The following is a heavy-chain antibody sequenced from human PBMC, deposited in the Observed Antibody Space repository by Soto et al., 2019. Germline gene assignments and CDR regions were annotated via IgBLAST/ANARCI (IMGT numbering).Heavy chain of an antibody. J-gene: IGHJ4*02. CDR2: ISSDGRSE. V-gene: IGHV3-30*18. CDR1: GFMFSVYG. CDR3: AKTIDTPSGVNSSGRLALLDY. D-gene: IGHD6-25*01. Sequence: QVQLVESGGGVVQPGRSLRLSCAASGFMFSVYGMHWVRQAPVKGPEWVAVISSDGRSEFYAYPVKGRFTISRDNPKSTVFLQMNSLRPEDTAIYYCAKTIDTPSGVNSSGRLALLDYWGQGTLVTVSS.